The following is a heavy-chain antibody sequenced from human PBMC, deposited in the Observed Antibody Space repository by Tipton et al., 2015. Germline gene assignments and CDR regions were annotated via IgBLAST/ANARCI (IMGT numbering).Heavy chain of an antibody. CDR2: INHSGST. D-gene: IGHD4-23*01. Sequence: TLSLTCTVSGGSISSYYWSWIRQPPGKGLEWIGEINHSGSTNYNPSLKSRVTISVDTSKTQFSLKMSSVTASDTAVYYCARARGRHGGLFDSWGQGILVTVSS. J-gene: IGHJ4*02. V-gene: IGHV4-34*01. CDR3: ARARGRHGGLFDS. CDR1: GGSISSYY.